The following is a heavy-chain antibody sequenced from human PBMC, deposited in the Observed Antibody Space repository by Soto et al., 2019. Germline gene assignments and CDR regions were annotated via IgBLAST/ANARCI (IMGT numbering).Heavy chain of an antibody. CDR1: GYRFSNYW. CDR2: IYPGDSDT. Sequence: PGESLKISCKGSGYRFSNYWIGWVRQMPGKGLEWMGIIYPGDSDTRYSPSFQGQVTISADKSISTAYLQWSSLKASDTAMYYCARSDTYSSFLDDWGQGTLVTAPQ. D-gene: IGHD6-19*01. V-gene: IGHV5-51*01. J-gene: IGHJ4*02. CDR3: ARSDTYSSFLDD.